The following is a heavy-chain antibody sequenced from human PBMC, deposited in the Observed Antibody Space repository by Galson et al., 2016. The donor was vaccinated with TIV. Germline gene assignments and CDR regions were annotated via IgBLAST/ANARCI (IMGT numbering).Heavy chain of an antibody. CDR3: ARDQIIYDVVSGIDY. Sequence: SLRLSCAASGFIFSPWWMHWVRQAPGKGPEWVSRINSDGDRTTYADSMKGRFTISRDNTKNSLYLQMNSLRAEDTAVYFCARDQIIYDVVSGIDYWGQGTLITVSS. D-gene: IGHD3-3*02. J-gene: IGHJ4*02. CDR2: INSDGDRT. V-gene: IGHV3-74*03. CDR1: GFIFSPWW.